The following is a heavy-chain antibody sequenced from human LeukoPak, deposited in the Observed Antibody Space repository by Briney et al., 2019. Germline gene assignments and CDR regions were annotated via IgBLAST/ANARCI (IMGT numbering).Heavy chain of an antibody. CDR3: AREESGGYFDY. J-gene: IGHJ4*02. D-gene: IGHD2-8*02. CDR2: INPRADDT. CDR1: GYTFTSYH. V-gene: IGHV1-46*01. Sequence: ASVKVSCKASGYTFTSYHMHWVRQAPGQGLEWMGIINPRADDTKYAQKFRGRVTMTRDTSTSTVYMELSSLGSEDTAVYYCAREESGGYFDYWGQGTLVTVSS.